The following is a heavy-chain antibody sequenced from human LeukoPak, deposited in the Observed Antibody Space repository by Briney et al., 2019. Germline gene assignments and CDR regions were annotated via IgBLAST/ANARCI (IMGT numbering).Heavy chain of an antibody. CDR3: ARDNLGFDY. V-gene: IGHV1-18*01. Sequence: ASLKVSCKASGYTFTSFGIIWVRQAPGQGPEWMGWISAYNGNTNYAQKVQGRITMTTDRSTSTAYMELRSLRPDDTAVYYCARDNLGFDYWGQGTLVTVS. CDR2: ISAYNGNT. D-gene: IGHD7-27*01. J-gene: IGHJ4*02. CDR1: GYTFTSFG.